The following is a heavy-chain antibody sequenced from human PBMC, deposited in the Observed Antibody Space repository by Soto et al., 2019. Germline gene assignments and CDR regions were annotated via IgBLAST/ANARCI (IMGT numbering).Heavy chain of an antibody. CDR2: ISADSGYT. J-gene: IGHJ6*02. V-gene: IGHV1-18*01. D-gene: IGHD3-16*01. CDR3: ARDRPPGSLFGMDA. CDR1: GYIFTTYG. Sequence: QVRLVQSGGEVARPGASVTVSCEASGYIFTTYGLSWVRQTPAHGLEWMGWISADSGYTQYQQFLQGRVTMTSDTSTNTGYMELRDLTFDDTGIYYCARDRPPGSLFGMDAWGQGTAVTVSS.